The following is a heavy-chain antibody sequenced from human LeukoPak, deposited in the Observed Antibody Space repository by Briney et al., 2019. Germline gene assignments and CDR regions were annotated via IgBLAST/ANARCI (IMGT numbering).Heavy chain of an antibody. J-gene: IGHJ6*03. D-gene: IGHD3-3*01. CDR3: VRVEGITIFGVVSRYYYYMDV. Sequence: SETLSLTCAVYGGSFSGYYWSWIRQPPGKGLEWIGEINHSGSTNYNPSLKSRATISVDTSKNQFSLKLSSVTAADTAVYYCVRVEGITIFGVVSRYYYYMDVWGKGTTVTVSS. CDR2: INHSGST. CDR1: GGSFSGYY. V-gene: IGHV4-34*01.